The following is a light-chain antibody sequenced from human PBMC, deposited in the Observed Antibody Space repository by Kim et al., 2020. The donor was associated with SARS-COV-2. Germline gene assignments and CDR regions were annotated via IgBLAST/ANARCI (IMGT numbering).Light chain of an antibody. Sequence: GQRVPISCSGSSSNIGSNTVNWYQQVPGTAPKLLIYSNNQWPSGVPARFSGSKSGTSASLAISGLQSEDEADYYCAAWDDSLNGVVFGGGTQLTVL. CDR1: SSNIGSNT. CDR3: AAWDDSLNGVV. J-gene: IGLJ2*01. V-gene: IGLV1-44*01. CDR2: SNN.